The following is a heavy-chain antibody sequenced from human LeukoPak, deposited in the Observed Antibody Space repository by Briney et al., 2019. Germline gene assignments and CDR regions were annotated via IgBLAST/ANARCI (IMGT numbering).Heavy chain of an antibody. CDR3: AKDALPHTYSYYFDF. D-gene: IGHD2-15*01. Sequence: GGSLRLSCTDSGFTFTTHAMHWVRQAPGQGREWVSGLSGSASSTYYADSVKGRFTISRDNSKNTLYLQMNSLRAEDTAVYYCAKDALPHTYSYYFDFWGQGTLVTVSS. CDR2: LSGSASST. CDR1: GFTFTTHA. J-gene: IGHJ4*02. V-gene: IGHV3-23*01.